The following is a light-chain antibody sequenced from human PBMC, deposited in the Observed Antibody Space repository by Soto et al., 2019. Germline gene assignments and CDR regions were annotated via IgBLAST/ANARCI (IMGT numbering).Light chain of an antibody. V-gene: IGLV2-23*01. CDR1: SSDVGSYNL. CDR3: CSYAGVGV. CDR2: EGS. J-gene: IGLJ1*01. Sequence: QSGLTQPASGSGSPGQSITISCTGTSSDVGSYNLVSWYQQHPGKAPKLMIYEGSKRPSGVSNRFSGSKSGNTASLTISGLQAEDEADYYCCSYAGVGVFGTGTKVTVL.